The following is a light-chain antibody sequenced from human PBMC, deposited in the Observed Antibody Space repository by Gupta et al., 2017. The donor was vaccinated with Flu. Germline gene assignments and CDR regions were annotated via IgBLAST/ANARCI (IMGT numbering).Light chain of an antibody. CDR2: GNN. V-gene: IGLV1-40*01. CDR1: NIEAGHE. Sequence: NIEAGHEVHWYHQPPGTDPKLLIYGNNNRPSGVPDRFSGSKSGTSASLAITGLQAEDEADDYCQSYDSSLSALYVFGTGTTVTVL. J-gene: IGLJ1*01. CDR3: QSYDSSLSALYV.